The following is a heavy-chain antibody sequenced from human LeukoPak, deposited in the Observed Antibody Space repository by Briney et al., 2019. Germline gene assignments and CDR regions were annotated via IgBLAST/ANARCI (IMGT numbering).Heavy chain of an antibody. D-gene: IGHD1-26*01. CDR1: GGSISSGGYY. V-gene: IGHV4-30-2*01. J-gene: IGHJ4*02. Sequence: PSQTLSLTCTVSGGSISSGGYYWSWIRQPPGKGLEWIGYIYHSGSTYYNPSLKSRVTISVDRSKNQFSLKLSSVTAADTAVYYCARGELLDYWGQGTLVTVSS. CDR3: ARGELLDY. CDR2: IYHSGST.